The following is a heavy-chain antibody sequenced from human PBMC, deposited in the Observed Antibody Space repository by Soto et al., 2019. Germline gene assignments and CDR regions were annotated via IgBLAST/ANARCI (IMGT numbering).Heavy chain of an antibody. J-gene: IGHJ4*02. CDR3: ARRWAYYDSSGYYSG. Sequence: EVPLVQSGAEVKKPGESLRISCKGSGYSFTSYWISWVRQMPGKGLEWMGRIDPSDSYTNYSPSFQGHVTISADKSISTAYLQWSSLKASDTAMYYCARRWAYYDSSGYYSGWGQGTLVTVSS. V-gene: IGHV5-10-1*03. CDR2: IDPSDSYT. D-gene: IGHD3-22*01. CDR1: GYSFTSYW.